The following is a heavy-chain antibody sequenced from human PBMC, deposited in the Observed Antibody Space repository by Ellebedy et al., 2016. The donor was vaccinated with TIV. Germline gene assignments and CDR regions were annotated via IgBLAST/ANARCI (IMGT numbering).Heavy chain of an antibody. J-gene: IGHJ4*02. D-gene: IGHD6-19*01. Sequence: GESLKISCAASGFTFDDYTMHWVRQAPGKGLEWVSLISWDGGSTYYADSVKGRFTISRDNSKNSLYLQMNSLRTEDTALYYCAKDRAPIAVAGTGFDYWGQGTLVTVSS. CDR2: ISWDGGST. CDR1: GFTFDDYT. CDR3: AKDRAPIAVAGTGFDY. V-gene: IGHV3-43*01.